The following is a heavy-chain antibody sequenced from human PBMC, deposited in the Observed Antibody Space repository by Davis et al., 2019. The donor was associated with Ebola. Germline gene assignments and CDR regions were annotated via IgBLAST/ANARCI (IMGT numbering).Heavy chain of an antibody. J-gene: IGHJ4*02. D-gene: IGHD2-15*01. CDR2: INAGNGNT. CDR3: ARWGGYCSGGSCQDY. CDR1: GYTFTSYG. V-gene: IGHV1-3*01. Sequence: ASVKVSCKASGYTFTSYGIIWVRQAPGQRLEWMGWINAGNGNTKYSQKFQGRVTITRDTSASTAYMELSSLRSEDTAVYYCARWGGYCSGGSCQDYWGQGTLVTVSS.